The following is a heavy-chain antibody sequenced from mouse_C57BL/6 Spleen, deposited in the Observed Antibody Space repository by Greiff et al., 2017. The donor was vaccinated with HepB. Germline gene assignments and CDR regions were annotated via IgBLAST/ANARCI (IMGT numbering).Heavy chain of an antibody. J-gene: IGHJ4*01. V-gene: IGHV1-54*01. Sequence: QVQLQQSGAELVRPGTSVKVSCKASGYAFTNYLIEWVKQRPGQGLEWIGVINPGSGGTNYNEKFKGKATLTADKSSSTAYMQLSSLTSEDSAVYCCARSLIPYSNYAMDYWGQGTSVTVSS. D-gene: IGHD2-5*01. CDR1: GYAFTNYL. CDR3: ARSLIPYSNYAMDY. CDR2: INPGSGGT.